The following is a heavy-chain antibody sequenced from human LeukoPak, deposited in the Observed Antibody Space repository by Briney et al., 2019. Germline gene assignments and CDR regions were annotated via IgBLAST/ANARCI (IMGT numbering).Heavy chain of an antibody. CDR3: AREIWFGGHDALDI. CDR1: GGSFSGYY. V-gene: IGHV4-34*01. J-gene: IGHJ3*02. Sequence: PSETLSLTCAVYGGSFSGYYWSWIRQPPGKGLEWIGEINHSGSTNYNPSLKSRVTISVDTSKNQFSLKLSSVTAADTAVYYCAREIWFGGHDALDIWGQGTMVTVSS. CDR2: INHSGST. D-gene: IGHD3-10*01.